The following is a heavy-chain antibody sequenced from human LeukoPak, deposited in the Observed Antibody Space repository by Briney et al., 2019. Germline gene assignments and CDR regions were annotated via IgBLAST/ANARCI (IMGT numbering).Heavy chain of an antibody. Sequence: ASVKVSCKASGYTFTGYCMHWVRQAPGQGLEWMGWINPNSGGTNYVQKFQGRVTMTRDTSISTAYMELSRLRSDDTAVYYCARDPLPKWDIVVVVAATSYFDYWGQGTLVTVSS. D-gene: IGHD2-15*01. CDR1: GYTFTGYC. CDR2: INPNSGGT. V-gene: IGHV1-2*02. J-gene: IGHJ4*02. CDR3: ARDPLPKWDIVVVVAATSYFDY.